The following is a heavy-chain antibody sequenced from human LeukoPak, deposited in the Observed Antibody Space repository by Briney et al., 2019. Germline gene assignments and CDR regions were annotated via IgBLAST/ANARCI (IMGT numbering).Heavy chain of an antibody. CDR3: AKDGSSTSCYLCDFWSGYYDY. J-gene: IGHJ4*02. Sequence: GGSLRLSCAASGFTFDDYAMHWVRQAPGKGLEWVSLTSWDGGSTYYADSVKGRFTISRDNSKNSLYLQMNSLRAEDTALYYCAKDGSSTSCYLCDFWSGYYDYWGQGTLVTVSS. V-gene: IGHV3-43D*03. CDR1: GFTFDDYA. CDR2: TSWDGGST. D-gene: IGHD3-3*01.